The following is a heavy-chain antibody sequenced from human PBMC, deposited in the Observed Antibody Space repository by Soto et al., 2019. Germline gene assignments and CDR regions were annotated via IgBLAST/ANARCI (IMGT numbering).Heavy chain of an antibody. D-gene: IGHD2-8*02. CDR1: GYTFTNYV. V-gene: IGHV1-18*01. CDR3: GGARAFEEAGGFDH. CDR2: NSAYNGNT. Sequence: QVQLVQSGAEVKKPGASVKVSCKAAGYTFTNYVITWVRQAPGQGLEWMGWNSAYNGNTNYAKKFQGRVIKSTDTPTTTAYEGLRSPRFDDTAAYYFGGARAFEEAGGFDHWWQGTMVTVSS. J-gene: IGHJ3*01.